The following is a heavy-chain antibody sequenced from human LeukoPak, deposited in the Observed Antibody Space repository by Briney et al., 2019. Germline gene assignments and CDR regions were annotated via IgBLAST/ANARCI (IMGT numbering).Heavy chain of an antibody. CDR1: GGTFSSYA. V-gene: IGHV1-69*05. CDR2: IIPIFGTA. J-gene: IGHJ4*02. D-gene: IGHD3-22*01. Sequence: SVKVSCKASGGTFSSYAISWVRQAPGQGLEWMGGIIPIFGTANYAQKSQGRVTITTDESTSTAYMELSSLRSEDTAVYYCAATSYYYDSSGYYFDYWGQGTLVTVSS. CDR3: AATSYYYDSSGYYFDY.